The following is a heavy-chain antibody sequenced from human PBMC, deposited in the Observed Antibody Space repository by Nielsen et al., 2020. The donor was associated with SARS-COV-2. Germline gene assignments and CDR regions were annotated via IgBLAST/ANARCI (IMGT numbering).Heavy chain of an antibody. J-gene: IGHJ6*03. CDR3: ARIYSSSWYELGYYYYYMDV. CDR2: IFSNDEK. D-gene: IGHD6-13*01. V-gene: IGHV2-26*01. Sequence: WIRQPPGKALEWLAHIFSNDEKSYSTSLKSRLTISKDTSKSQVVLTMTNMDPVDTATYYCARIYSSSWYELGYYYYYMDVWGKGTTVTV.